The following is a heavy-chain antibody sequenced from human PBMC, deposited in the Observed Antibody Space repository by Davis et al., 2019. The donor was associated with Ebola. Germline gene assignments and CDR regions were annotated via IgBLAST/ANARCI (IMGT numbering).Heavy chain of an antibody. Sequence: GESLKISCQASGYTFTNYWIGWVRQMPGKGLEWMGIIYPGDSDTRYSPSFRGQVTISADKSIKTAFLQWSSLKASDTAMYYCATLRRTITGMDDGFDIWGQGTMVTVSS. D-gene: IGHD1-20*01. V-gene: IGHV5-51*01. J-gene: IGHJ3*02. CDR1: GYTFTNYW. CDR3: ATLRRTITGMDDGFDI. CDR2: IYPGDSDT.